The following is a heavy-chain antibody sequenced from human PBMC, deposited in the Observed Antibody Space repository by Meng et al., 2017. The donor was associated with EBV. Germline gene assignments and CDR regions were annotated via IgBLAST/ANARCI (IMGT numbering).Heavy chain of an antibody. CDR2: IIPIFGTA. D-gene: IGHD6-13*01. CDR1: GGTFSSYA. J-gene: IGHJ4*02. Sequence: GQSGAWVEKPGSAVKVSCKASGGTFSSYAISWVRQAPGQGLEWMGGIIPIFGTANYAQKFQGRVTITADKSTSTAYMELSSLRSEDTAVYYCARAEIAAAGRLDYWGQGTLVTVSS. V-gene: IGHV1-69*06. CDR3: ARAEIAAAGRLDY.